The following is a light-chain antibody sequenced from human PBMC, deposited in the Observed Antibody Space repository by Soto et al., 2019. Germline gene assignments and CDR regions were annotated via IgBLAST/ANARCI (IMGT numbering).Light chain of an antibody. Sequence: QSALTQPASVSGSPGQSITISCTGTSGDIGGYNYVSWYQQHPGKAPKLLISEVTNRPSGVPDRFSGSKSGNTASLTVSGLQAGDEADYYCSSYAGTKTLVFGGGTKLTVL. V-gene: IGLV2-8*01. CDR1: SGDIGGYNY. CDR2: EVT. J-gene: IGLJ2*01. CDR3: SSYAGTKTLV.